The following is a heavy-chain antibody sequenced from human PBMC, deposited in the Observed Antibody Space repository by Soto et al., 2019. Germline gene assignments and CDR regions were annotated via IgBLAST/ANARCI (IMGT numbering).Heavy chain of an antibody. J-gene: IGHJ6*02. CDR3: ARQDSKAHYYYGMDV. CDR1: GGTFSSYA. CDR2: IIPIFGTA. D-gene: IGHD4-4*01. Sequence: QVQLVQSGAEVKKPGSSVKVSYKASGGTFSSYAISWVRQAPGQGLEWMGGIIPIFGTANYAQKFQGRVTSTADESTSTAYMELSSLRSEDTAVYYCARQDSKAHYYYGMDVWGQGTTVTVSS. V-gene: IGHV1-69*12.